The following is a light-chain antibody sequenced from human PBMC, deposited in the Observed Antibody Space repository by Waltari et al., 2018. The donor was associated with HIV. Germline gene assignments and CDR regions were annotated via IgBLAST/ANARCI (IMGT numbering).Light chain of an antibody. V-gene: IGLV1-36*01. CDR1: SSNIGNNS. J-gene: IGLJ1*01. Sequence: QSVLTPPPSVSEAPRQRVTISCSGSSSNIGNNSVTWYQQVPGKAPKLLIYFDDLLSSGVSDRFSGSKSGTSASLAIRGLQSEDEADYYCAAWDDSLNGYVFGSGTKVTVL. CDR3: AAWDDSLNGYV. CDR2: FDD.